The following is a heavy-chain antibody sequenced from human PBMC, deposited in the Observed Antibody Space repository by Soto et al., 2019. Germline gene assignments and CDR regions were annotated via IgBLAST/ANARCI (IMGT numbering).Heavy chain of an antibody. Sequence: QVQLQESGPGLEKPSETLSLTCTVSGGSVNTFYWSWIRQPPGKGLEWVGHVYYTVSTDHNPSPKSRVTISVDTTKNQVYLKLNSVTNADTAVYLCARDWGRSHYFDYWGQGTLVTVSS. D-gene: IGHD3-16*01. CDR2: VYYTVST. V-gene: IGHV4-59*02. CDR3: ARDWGRSHYFDY. J-gene: IGHJ4*02. CDR1: GGSVNTFY.